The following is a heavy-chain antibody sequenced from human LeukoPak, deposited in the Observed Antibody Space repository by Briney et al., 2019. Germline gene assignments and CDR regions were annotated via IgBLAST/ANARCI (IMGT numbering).Heavy chain of an antibody. CDR1: GFTFSSYA. V-gene: IGHV3-23*01. D-gene: IGHD6-19*01. CDR3: AKDQGSGWFVPLDY. J-gene: IGHJ4*02. Sequence: RSGGSLRLSCAASGFTFSSYAMSWVRQAPGKGLEWVSAISGSGVSTFYADSVKGRFTISRDNSKKTVSLQMNSLRAEDTAVYYCAKDQGSGWFVPLDYWGQGTLVTVSS. CDR2: ISGSGVST.